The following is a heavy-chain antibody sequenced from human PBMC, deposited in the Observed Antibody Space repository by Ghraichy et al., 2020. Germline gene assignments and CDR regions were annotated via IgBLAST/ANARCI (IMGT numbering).Heavy chain of an antibody. CDR2: MYYSGTT. CDR3: AGGSGKTPGY. CDR1: GGSISRYY. V-gene: IGHV4-59*08. J-gene: IGHJ4*02. D-gene: IGHD3-10*01. Sequence: ETLSLPCTVSGGSISRYYWSWIRQTPGRGLEWIGYMYYSGTTNYNPSLKSRVTISVDTSKNQFSLKLSSVTAADTAVYYCAGGSGKTPGYWGQGTLVTVSS.